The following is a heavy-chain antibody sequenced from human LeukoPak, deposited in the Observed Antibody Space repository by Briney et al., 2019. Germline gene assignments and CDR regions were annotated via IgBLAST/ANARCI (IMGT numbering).Heavy chain of an antibody. J-gene: IGHJ4*02. Sequence: SETLSLTCTVSDYSISSGYYWGWIRQPPRKGLEWIGTIYHSGSTYYNPSLKSRVTITVDTSKNQFSLKLTSVTAADTAVYYCARVRGYCSSTICYRYYFDYWGQGTLVTVSS. CDR3: ARVRGYCSSTICYRYYFDY. CDR1: DYSISSGYY. V-gene: IGHV4-38-2*02. D-gene: IGHD2-2*01. CDR2: IYHSGST.